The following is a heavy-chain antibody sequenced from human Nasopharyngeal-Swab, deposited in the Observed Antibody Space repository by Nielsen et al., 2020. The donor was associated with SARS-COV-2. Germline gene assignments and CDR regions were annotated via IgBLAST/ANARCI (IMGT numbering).Heavy chain of an antibody. CDR3: ARDRANWDFDY. D-gene: IGHD7-27*01. Sequence: GESLNTSCAASGFTFSDYYMSWIRQAPRKGLEYISYISGSGGTIYYGDSMKGRFTISRDNAKNSLYLQMNSLRAEDTAVYYCARDRANWDFDYWGQGTLVTVSS. V-gene: IGHV3-11*04. CDR2: ISGSGGTI. CDR1: GFTFSDYY. J-gene: IGHJ4*02.